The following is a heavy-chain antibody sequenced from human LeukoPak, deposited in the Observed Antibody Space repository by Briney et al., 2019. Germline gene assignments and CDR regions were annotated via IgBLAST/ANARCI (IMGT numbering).Heavy chain of an antibody. CDR1: GYTFTSYD. D-gene: IGHD3-10*01. V-gene: IGHV1-8*01. J-gene: IGHJ5*02. Sequence: ASVKVSCKASGYTFTSYDINWVRQATGQGLEWMGWMNPNSGNTGYAQKFQGRVTMTRNTSISTAYMELSSLRSEDTAVYYCARGSAHGSGSYYIEDWFDPWGQGTLVTVSS. CDR3: ARGSAHGSGSYYIEDWFDP. CDR2: MNPNSGNT.